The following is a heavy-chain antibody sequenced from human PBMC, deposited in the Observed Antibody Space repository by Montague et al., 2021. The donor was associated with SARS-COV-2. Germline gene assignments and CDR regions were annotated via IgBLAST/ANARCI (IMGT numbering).Heavy chain of an antibody. J-gene: IGHJ6*02. Sequence: SETLSLTCAVYGGSFSSYYWNWIRQPPGKGLEWIGEINHGGSTNYNPSLESRVTISVDTSKNQFSLKLSSVTAADTAVYYCTREGYQVLWSDYDYYGMDVWGQGTTVTVSS. CDR1: GGSFSSYY. CDR2: INHGGST. V-gene: IGHV4-34*01. CDR3: TREGYQVLWSDYDYYGMDV. D-gene: IGHD2-2*01.